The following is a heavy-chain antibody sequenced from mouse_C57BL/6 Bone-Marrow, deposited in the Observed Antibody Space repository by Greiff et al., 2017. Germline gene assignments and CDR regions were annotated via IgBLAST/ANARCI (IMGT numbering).Heavy chain of an antibody. CDR1: GFTFSSYG. V-gene: IGHV5-6*01. Sequence: DVQLVESGGDLVKPGGSLKLSCAASGFTFSSYGMSWVRQTPDKRLEWVATISSGGSYTYYPDSVKGRFTISRDNAKNTLYLQMSSLKSEDTAMYYCARHPPYSNYEAWFAYWGQGTLVTVSA. CDR2: ISSGGSYT. CDR3: ARHPPYSNYEAWFAY. D-gene: IGHD2-5*01. J-gene: IGHJ3*01.